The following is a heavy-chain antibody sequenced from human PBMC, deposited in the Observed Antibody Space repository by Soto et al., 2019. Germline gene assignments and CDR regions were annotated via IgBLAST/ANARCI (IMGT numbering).Heavy chain of an antibody. V-gene: IGHV1-18*01. CDR2: ISDYNGNT. CDR1: GYIFHNYG. CDR3: AREGYYSGSESYSPPRYYGMDV. Sequence: GASVKVSCKTSGYIFHNYGISCVRQAPGQGLEWMGWISDYNGNTKYAQKFQGRVTMATDTSTRTAYMELRSLRSDDTAVYYCAREGYYSGSESYSPPRYYGMDVWGQGTTVTVSS. D-gene: IGHD3-10*01. J-gene: IGHJ6*02.